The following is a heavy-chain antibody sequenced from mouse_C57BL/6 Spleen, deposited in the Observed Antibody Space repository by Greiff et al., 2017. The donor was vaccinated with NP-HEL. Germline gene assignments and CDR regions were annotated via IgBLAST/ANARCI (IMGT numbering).Heavy chain of an antibody. CDR3: ARGYYDYGDYAMDY. D-gene: IGHD2-4*01. CDR2: ISYDGSN. Sequence: ESGPGLVKPSQSLSLTCSVTGYSITSGYYWNWIRQFPGNKLEWMGYISYDGSNNYNPSLKNRISITRDTSKNQFFLKLNSVTTEDTATYYCARGYYDYGDYAMDYWGQGTSVTVSS. J-gene: IGHJ4*01. V-gene: IGHV3-6*01. CDR1: GYSITSGYY.